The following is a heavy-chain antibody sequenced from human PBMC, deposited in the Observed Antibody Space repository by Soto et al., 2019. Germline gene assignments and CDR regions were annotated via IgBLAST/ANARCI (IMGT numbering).Heavy chain of an antibody. CDR3: ARGGSPWFDP. V-gene: IGHV4-59*01. CDR1: GCSISSYC. Sequence: SETLSLTSPVSGCSISSYCWSWIRQPPGKGLEWIGYIYYSGSTNYNPSLKSRVTISVDTSKNQFSLKLSSVTAADTAVYYCARGGSPWFDPWGQGTLVTVSS. J-gene: IGHJ5*02. CDR2: IYYSGST.